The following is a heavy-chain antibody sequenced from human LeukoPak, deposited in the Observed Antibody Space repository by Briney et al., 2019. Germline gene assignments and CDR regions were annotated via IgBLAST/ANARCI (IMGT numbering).Heavy chain of an antibody. J-gene: IGHJ4*02. CDR2: ISGSGGST. Sequence: GGSLRLSCAASGFTFSSYAMSWVRQAPGKWLEWVSAISGSGGSTYYADSVKGRFTISRDNSKNTLYLQMNSLRAEDTAVYYCAKNRRLAIDIFDYWGQGTLVTVSS. V-gene: IGHV3-23*01. CDR1: GFTFSSYA. D-gene: IGHD3-9*01. CDR3: AKNRRLAIDIFDY.